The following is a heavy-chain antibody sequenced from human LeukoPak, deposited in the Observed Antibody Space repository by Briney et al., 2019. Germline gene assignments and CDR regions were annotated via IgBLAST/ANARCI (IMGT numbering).Heavy chain of an antibody. J-gene: IGHJ4*02. CDR2: IWYDGSNK. V-gene: IGHV3-30*02. D-gene: IGHD3-10*01. Sequence: GGSLRLSCAASGFTFSSYGMHWVRQAPGKGLEGVAFIWYDGSNKYYADSVKGRFTISRDNSKNTLYLQMNSLRAEDTAVYYCAKDDAQGDYYRSGSSYFDYWGQGTLVTVSS. CDR3: AKDDAQGDYYRSGSSYFDY. CDR1: GFTFSSYG.